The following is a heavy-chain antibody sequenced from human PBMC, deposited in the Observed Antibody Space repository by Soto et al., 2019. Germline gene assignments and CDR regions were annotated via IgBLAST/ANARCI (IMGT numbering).Heavy chain of an antibody. V-gene: IGHV3-7*02. CDR3: LGSRDSTY. Sequence: PGGSLRLSCAASGFTFSNYWMNWVRQAPGKGLEWVANLDQHGTTLQYADSVKGRFTISRDNAQNSLYLQMFSLRAEDTAMYYCLGSRDSTYWGQGTLVTVSS. CDR2: LDQHGTTL. J-gene: IGHJ4*02. CDR1: GFTFSNYW. D-gene: IGHD3-10*01.